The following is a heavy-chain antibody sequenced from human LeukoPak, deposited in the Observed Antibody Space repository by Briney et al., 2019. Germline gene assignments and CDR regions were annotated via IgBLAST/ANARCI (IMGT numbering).Heavy chain of an antibody. V-gene: IGHV3-43*02. CDR1: GLPIADFA. CDR3: AKESGKFDY. CDR2: ISGDGVST. Sequence: GGSLRLSCVASGLPIADFAMHWVRQAPGKGLKWVSLISGDGVSTFYADSVKGRFSISRDNSKNSLYLEVNSLRTEDAAMYYCAKESGKFDYWGQGTLVAVSS. J-gene: IGHJ4*02.